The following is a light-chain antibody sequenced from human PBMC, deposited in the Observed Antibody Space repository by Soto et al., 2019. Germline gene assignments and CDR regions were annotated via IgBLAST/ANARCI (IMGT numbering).Light chain of an antibody. CDR1: SSDIGDFYY. V-gene: IGLV2-11*01. CDR2: DVT. Sequence: QSVLNQPASVSGSPGQSITIYCTAASSDIGDFYYVSWYQQHPGKAPKLIVYDVTERPSGVPDRFSGSKSGNTASLTISGLQAEDEADYSCCSFAGSYSYVFGTGTKVTVL. J-gene: IGLJ1*01. CDR3: CSFAGSYSYV.